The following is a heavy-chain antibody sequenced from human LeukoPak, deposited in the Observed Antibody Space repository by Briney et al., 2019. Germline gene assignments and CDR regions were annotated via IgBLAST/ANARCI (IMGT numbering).Heavy chain of an antibody. CDR2: IKQDGSEK. J-gene: IGHJ3*02. V-gene: IGHV3-7*04. D-gene: IGHD1-7*01. CDR1: GFTFSSYW. Sequence: GGSLRLSCAASGFTFSSYWMSWVRQAPGKGLEWVANIKQDGSEKYYVDSVKGRFTISRDNAKNSLYLQMNSLRAEDTAVYYCARVLELRSPDAFDIWGQGTMVTVSS. CDR3: ARVLELRSPDAFDI.